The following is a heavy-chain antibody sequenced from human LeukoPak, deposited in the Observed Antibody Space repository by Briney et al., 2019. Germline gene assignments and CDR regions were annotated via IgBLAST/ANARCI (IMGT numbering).Heavy chain of an antibody. CDR3: ARYFDVPINVFDH. CDR1: EFTFSTYW. D-gene: IGHD3-9*01. Sequence: GSLRLSCAASEFTFSTYWMSWVRQAPGKGLEWMANIKEDGTEKYYVDSVKGRFTISRDNAKNSLYLQVNSLRAEDTALYYCARYFDVPINVFDHWGQGTLVTVSS. J-gene: IGHJ4*02. V-gene: IGHV3-7*01. CDR2: IKEDGTEK.